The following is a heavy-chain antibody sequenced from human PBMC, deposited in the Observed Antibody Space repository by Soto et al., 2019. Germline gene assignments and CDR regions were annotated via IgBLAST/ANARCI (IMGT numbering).Heavy chain of an antibody. D-gene: IGHD4-17*01. CDR3: ARDEHDYGDYYAFDI. CDR2: IIPIFGTA. CDR1: GGTFSSYA. Sequence: QVQLVQSGAEVKKPGSSVKVSCKASGGTFSSYAISWVRQAPGQGLEWMGGIIPIFGTANYAQKFQGRVTITADESTSPAYMELRSLRSEDTAVYYCARDEHDYGDYYAFDIWGQGTMVTVSS. J-gene: IGHJ3*02. V-gene: IGHV1-69*01.